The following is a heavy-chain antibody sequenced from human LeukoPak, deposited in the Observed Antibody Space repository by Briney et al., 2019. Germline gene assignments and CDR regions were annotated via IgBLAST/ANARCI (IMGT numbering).Heavy chain of an antibody. CDR3: AGDWEDYVLDY. J-gene: IGHJ4*02. CDR1: GFTFSSYA. CDR2: ISYDGSNK. Sequence: GGSLRLSCAASGFTFSSYAMHWVRQAPGKGLEWVAVISYDGSNKYYADSVKGRFTISRDNSKNTLYLQTNSLRAEDTAVYYCAGDWEDYVLDYWGQGTLVTVSS. D-gene: IGHD4-17*01. V-gene: IGHV3-30*04.